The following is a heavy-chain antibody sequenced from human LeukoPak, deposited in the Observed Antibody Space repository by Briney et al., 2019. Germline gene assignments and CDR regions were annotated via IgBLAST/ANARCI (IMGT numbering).Heavy chain of an antibody. D-gene: IGHD2-2*01. CDR1: GFTFSSYG. Sequence: GGSLRLSCAASGFTFSSYGMHWVRPAPGKGLEWVAFIRYDGSNKYYADSVKGRFTISRDNSKNTLYLQLYSLKAEDTAVSYWAKDREDIVVVPAMGGDYFDYWGQGTLVTVSS. V-gene: IGHV3-30*02. J-gene: IGHJ4*02. CDR3: AKDREDIVVVPAMGGDYFDY. CDR2: IRYDGSNK.